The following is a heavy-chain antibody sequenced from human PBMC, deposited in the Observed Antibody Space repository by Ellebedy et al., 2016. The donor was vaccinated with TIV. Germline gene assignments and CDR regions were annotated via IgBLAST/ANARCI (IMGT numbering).Heavy chain of an antibody. CDR3: ARDTGGGTYYYGSGSYVLDS. V-gene: IGHV1-69*13. D-gene: IGHD3-10*01. J-gene: IGHJ4*02. Sequence: SVKVSXKASGGTFSSYAISWVRQAPGQGLEWMGGIIPIFGTANYAQKFQGRVTITADESTNTAYMDLSSLRSEDTAVYYCARDTGGGTYYYGSGSYVLDSWGQGTLVTVSS. CDR1: GGTFSSYA. CDR2: IIPIFGTA.